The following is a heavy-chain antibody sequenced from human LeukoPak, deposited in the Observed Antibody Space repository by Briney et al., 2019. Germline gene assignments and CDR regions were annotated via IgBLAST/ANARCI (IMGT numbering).Heavy chain of an antibody. CDR3: AKDGLDCSGGSCYYYYYMDV. J-gene: IGHJ6*03. CDR2: IKTDGSST. D-gene: IGHD2-15*01. Sequence: QTGGSLRLSCAASGFTFRSYWMHWVRQAPGKGLVWVSRIKTDGSSTSYADSVKGRFTISRDNSKNTLYLQMNSLRAEDTAIYYCAKDGLDCSGGSCYYYYYMDVWGKGTTVTVS. V-gene: IGHV3-74*01. CDR1: GFTFRSYW.